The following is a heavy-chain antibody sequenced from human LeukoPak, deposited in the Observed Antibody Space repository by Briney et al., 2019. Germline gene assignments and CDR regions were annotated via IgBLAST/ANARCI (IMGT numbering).Heavy chain of an antibody. CDR2: IYPGDSDT. Sequence: GASLQISCKGSGYSFTSYWIGWVRQMPGKGLEWMGIIYPGDSDTRYSPSFQGQVTISADKSISTAYLQWSSLKASDTAMYYCARHWLDTAKMSAFDIWGQGTMVTVSS. CDR3: ARHWLDTAKMSAFDI. J-gene: IGHJ3*02. CDR1: GYSFTSYW. D-gene: IGHD5-18*01. V-gene: IGHV5-51*01.